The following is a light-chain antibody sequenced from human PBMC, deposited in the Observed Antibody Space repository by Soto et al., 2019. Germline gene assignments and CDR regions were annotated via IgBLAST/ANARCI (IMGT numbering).Light chain of an antibody. CDR3: QQCGSSPET. CDR2: DAS. Sequence: EIVLTQSPGTLSLSPGERATLSCRASQSVSSSYLAWYQQKPGQAPRLLIYDASSRATGIPDRFSGSGSGTDFTLTISRLEPEDFAVYYCQQCGSSPETFGQGTKVDIK. V-gene: IGKV3-20*01. CDR1: QSVSSSY. J-gene: IGKJ1*01.